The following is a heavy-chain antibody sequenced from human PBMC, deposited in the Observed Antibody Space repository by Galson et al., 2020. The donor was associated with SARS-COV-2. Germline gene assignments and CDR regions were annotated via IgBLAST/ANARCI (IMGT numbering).Heavy chain of an antibody. CDR2: IYHSGST. D-gene: IGHD3-10*01. J-gene: IGHJ6*02. Sequence: SETLSLTCAVSGGSISSGGYSWSWIRQPPGQGLEWIGYIYHSGSTYYNPSLKSRVTISVDRSKNQFSLKLSSVTAADTAVYYCARDYGSGSYNYGMDVWGQGTTVTVSS. V-gene: IGHV4-30-2*01. CDR1: GGSISSGGYS. CDR3: ARDYGSGSYNYGMDV.